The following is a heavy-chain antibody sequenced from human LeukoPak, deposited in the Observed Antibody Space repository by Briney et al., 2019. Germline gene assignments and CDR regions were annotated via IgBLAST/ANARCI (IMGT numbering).Heavy chain of an antibody. J-gene: IGHJ3*02. CDR2: IYSGGST. Sequence: GGSLRLSCAASGFTVSSNYMSWVRQAPGKGLEWVSVIYSGGSTYYADSVKGRFTISRDNSKITLYLQMNSLRAEDTAVYYCARVYGSGRTDAFDIWGQGTMVTVSS. V-gene: IGHV3-53*01. CDR3: ARVYGSGRTDAFDI. CDR1: GFTVSSNY. D-gene: IGHD3-10*01.